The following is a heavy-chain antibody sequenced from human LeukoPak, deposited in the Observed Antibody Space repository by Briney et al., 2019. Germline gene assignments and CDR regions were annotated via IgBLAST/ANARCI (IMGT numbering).Heavy chain of an antibody. V-gene: IGHV1-2*02. D-gene: IGHD3-22*01. Sequence: ASVKVSCKASGYTFTGYYMHWVRQAPGQGFEWMGWINPNSGDTNYAQKFQGRVTMTGNTSVSTVYVELSSLRSEDSAVYYCARGGYYDSSGHYQSAFDIWGQGTMVTVSS. CDR3: ARGGYYDSSGHYQSAFDI. J-gene: IGHJ3*02. CDR2: INPNSGDT. CDR1: GYTFTGYY.